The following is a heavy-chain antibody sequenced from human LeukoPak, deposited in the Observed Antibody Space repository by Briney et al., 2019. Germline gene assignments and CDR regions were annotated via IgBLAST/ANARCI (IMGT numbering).Heavy chain of an antibody. J-gene: IGHJ4*02. D-gene: IGHD2-2*01. V-gene: IGHV3-66*01. CDR3: ARDLLGYCSSTSCQNLV. Sequence: GGSLRLSCAASGFTVSSNYMSWVRQAPGKGLEWVSFIYTTGRTYYADSVKGRFTISRDDSKNTVFLQMNSLRAEDTAVYYCARDLLGYCSSTSCQNLVWGQGTLVTVSS. CDR1: GFTVSSNY. CDR2: IYTTGRT.